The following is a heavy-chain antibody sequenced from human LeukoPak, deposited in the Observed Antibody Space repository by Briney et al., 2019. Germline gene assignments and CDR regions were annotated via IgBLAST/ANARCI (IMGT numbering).Heavy chain of an antibody. J-gene: IGHJ3*02. D-gene: IGHD2-15*01. V-gene: IGHV4-34*01. CDR3: ARGPPLGDCSGGSCYRRGAFDI. CDR2: INHSGST. CDR1: GFTVSSNY. Sequence: GSLRLSCAASGFTVSSNYMSWVRQPPGKGLEWIGEINHSGSTNYNPSLKSRVTISVDTSKNQFSLKLSSVTAADTAVYYCARGPPLGDCSGGSCYRRGAFDIWGQGTMVTVSS.